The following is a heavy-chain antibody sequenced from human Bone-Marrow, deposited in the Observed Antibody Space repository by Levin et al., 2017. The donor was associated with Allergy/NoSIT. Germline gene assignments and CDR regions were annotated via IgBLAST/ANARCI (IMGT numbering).Heavy chain of an antibody. CDR2: INPNSGGT. CDR3: ARAIVGALGI. CDR1: GYTFTGYY. V-gene: IGHV1-2*02. Sequence: GESLKISCKASGYTFTGYYMHWVRQAPGQGLEWMGWINPNSGGTNYAQKFQGRVTMTRDTSISTAYMELSRLRSDDTAVYYCARAIVGALGIWGQGTMVTVSS. J-gene: IGHJ3*02. D-gene: IGHD1-26*01.